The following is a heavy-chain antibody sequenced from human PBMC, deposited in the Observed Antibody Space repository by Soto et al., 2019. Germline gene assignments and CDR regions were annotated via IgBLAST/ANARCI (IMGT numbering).Heavy chain of an antibody. CDR1: GYSFTSYW. CDR3: ARQGFTRAREYYYYLYEMDV. J-gene: IGHJ6*02. Sequence: GESLKISCKGSGYSFTSYWIGWVRQMPGKGLEWMGIIYPGDSDTRYSPSFQGQVTISADKSISTAYLQWSSLKASDTAMYYCARQGFTRAREYYYYLYEMDVGGQGTTVTV. D-gene: IGHD3-10*01. CDR2: IYPGDSDT. V-gene: IGHV5-51*01.